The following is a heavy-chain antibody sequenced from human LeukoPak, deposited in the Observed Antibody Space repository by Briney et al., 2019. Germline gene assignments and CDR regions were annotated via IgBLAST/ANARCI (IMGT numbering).Heavy chain of an antibody. Sequence: GESLQISCQGSGYSFTSYWIGWVRPVPGKGLEYMGIIYPGDSDTRYSPSFQGQVTISADKSISTAYLQWSSLKASDTAVYYCATLVGYGSFFDYWGQGTLVTVSS. D-gene: IGHD3-10*01. CDR3: ATLVGYGSFFDY. V-gene: IGHV5-51*01. CDR1: GYSFTSYW. J-gene: IGHJ4*02. CDR2: IYPGDSDT.